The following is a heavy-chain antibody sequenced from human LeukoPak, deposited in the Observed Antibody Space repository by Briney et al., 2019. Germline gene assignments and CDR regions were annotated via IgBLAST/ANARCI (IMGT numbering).Heavy chain of an antibody. V-gene: IGHV3-53*04. D-gene: IGHD6-13*01. Sequence: GGSLRLSCAASGFTVSSNYMSWVRQAPGKGLEWVSVIYSGGSTYYADSVKGRFTISRHNSKNTLYLQMNSLRAEDTAVYYCARENGAAAGKNAFDIWGQGTMVTVSS. CDR2: IYSGGST. CDR3: ARENGAAAGKNAFDI. CDR1: GFTVSSNY. J-gene: IGHJ3*02.